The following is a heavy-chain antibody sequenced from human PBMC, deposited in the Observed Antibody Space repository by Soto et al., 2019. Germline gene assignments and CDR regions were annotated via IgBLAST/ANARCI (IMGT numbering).Heavy chain of an antibody. CDR1: GFTFSSYS. CDR3: ARDPPRITIFGANYGMDV. V-gene: IGHV3-48*02. CDR2: ISSSSSTI. J-gene: IGHJ6*02. Sequence: QPGGSLRLSCAASGFTFSSYSMNWVRQAPGKGLEWVSYISSSSSTIYYADSVKGRFTISRDNAKNSLYLQMNSLRDEDTAVYYCARDPPRITIFGANYGMDVWGQGTTVTVSS. D-gene: IGHD3-3*01.